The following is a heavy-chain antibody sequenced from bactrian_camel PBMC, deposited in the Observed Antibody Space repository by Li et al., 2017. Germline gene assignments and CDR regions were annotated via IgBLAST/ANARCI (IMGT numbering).Heavy chain of an antibody. Sequence: DVQLVESGGGSVQAGGSLSLSCAASGFSFSTYAMSWVRQAPGKELECFSGINDAGTTTFYKNSVKGRFTVSRDNAKNTLYLQLNSLKTDDTAMYYCAKGRSSGRLCDYSQKGQGTQVTVS. CDR2: INDAGTTT. J-gene: IGHJ4*01. D-gene: IGHD4*01. V-gene: IGHV3S31*01. CDR1: GFSFSTYA.